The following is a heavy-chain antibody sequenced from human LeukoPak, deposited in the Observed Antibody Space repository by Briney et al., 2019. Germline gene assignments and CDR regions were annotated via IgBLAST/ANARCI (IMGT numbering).Heavy chain of an antibody. CDR3: TRARQLLWFGELPMAPDY. CDR1: GFTFGDYA. Sequence: GSLRLSCRASGFTFGDYAMSWFRQAPGKGLEWVGFITAKPYGGTTDYAASVKGRFTISRDDSKSIAYLQMNSLKTEDTAVYYCTRARQLLWFGELPMAPDYWGQGTLVTVSS. V-gene: IGHV3-49*03. J-gene: IGHJ4*02. CDR2: ITAKPYGGTT. D-gene: IGHD3-10*01.